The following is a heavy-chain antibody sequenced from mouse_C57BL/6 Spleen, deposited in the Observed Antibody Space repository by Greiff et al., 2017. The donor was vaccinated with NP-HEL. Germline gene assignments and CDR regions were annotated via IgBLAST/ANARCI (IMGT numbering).Heavy chain of an antibody. CDR3: ARYGSNYWFAY. V-gene: IGHV7-3*01. CDR1: GFTFTDYY. Sequence: EVHLVESGGGLVQPGGSLSLSCAASGFTFTDYYMSWVRQPPGKALEWLGFIRNKANGYTTEYSASVKGRFTISRDNSQSILYLQMNALSAEDSATYDCARYGSNYWFAYWGQGTLVTVSA. CDR2: IRNKANGYTT. J-gene: IGHJ3*01. D-gene: IGHD2-5*01.